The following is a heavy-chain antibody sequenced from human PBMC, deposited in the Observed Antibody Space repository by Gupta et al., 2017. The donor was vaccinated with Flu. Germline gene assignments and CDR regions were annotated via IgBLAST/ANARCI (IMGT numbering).Heavy chain of an antibody. D-gene: IGHD6-19*01. J-gene: IGHJ5*02. CDR2: TYYMAKWYN. Sequence: QVQLQQSGPGLVKPSQTLSLTCAISGDSGSSNSAAWNWNSQSPSRGREWLGRTYYMAKWYNDYAVSVKSRITINPDTSKNQFSLQLNSVTPEDTAVYYCARGIATIAVAGTRGWFDPWGQGTLVTVSS. CDR1: GDSGSSNSAA. CDR3: ARGIATIAVAGTRGWFDP. V-gene: IGHV6-1*01.